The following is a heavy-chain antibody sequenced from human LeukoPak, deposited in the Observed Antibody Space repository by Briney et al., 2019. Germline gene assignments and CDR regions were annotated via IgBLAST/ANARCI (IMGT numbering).Heavy chain of an antibody. CDR2: SGSGGST. J-gene: IGHJ4*02. D-gene: IGHD1-20*01. V-gene: IGHV3-23*01. CDR1: GFTFSSYA. CDR3: AKAASGNWNDVSDY. Sequence: PGGSLRLSCAASGFTFSSYAMSWVRQAPGKGLEWVSGSGSGGSTYYADSVKGRFTISRDNSKNTLYLQMNSLRAEDTAVYYCAKAASGNWNDVSDYWGQGTLVTVSS.